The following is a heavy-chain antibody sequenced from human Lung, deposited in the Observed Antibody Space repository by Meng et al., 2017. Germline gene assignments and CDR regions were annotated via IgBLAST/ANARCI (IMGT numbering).Heavy chain of an antibody. CDR3: ARGGAYCSGATCWGTDY. D-gene: IGHD2-15*01. Sequence: QVPLVQSGAEVKKPGASVKVSCEASGYSFTGYYKYWVRQAPGQGLEWMGRINPSSGGTDYAQKFQGRVTMTRDTSISTGYMELSRLRSDDTAVYYCARGGAYCSGATCWGTDYWGQGTLVTVSS. CDR1: GYSFTGYY. CDR2: INPSSGGT. J-gene: IGHJ4*02. V-gene: IGHV1-2*06.